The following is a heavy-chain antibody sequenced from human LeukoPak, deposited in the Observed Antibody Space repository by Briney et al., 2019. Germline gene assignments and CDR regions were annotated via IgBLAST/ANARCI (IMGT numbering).Heavy chain of an antibody. CDR2: IYPGDSDT. V-gene: IGHV5-51*01. Sequence: GESLKISCKGSGYSFTSYWIGWVRQMPEKGLEWMGIIYPGDSDTRYSPSFQGQVTISADKSISTAYLQWSSLKASDTAMYYCARQRLGFSSSRDFDYWGQGTLVTVSS. D-gene: IGHD6-6*01. J-gene: IGHJ4*02. CDR3: ARQRLGFSSSRDFDY. CDR1: GYSFTSYW.